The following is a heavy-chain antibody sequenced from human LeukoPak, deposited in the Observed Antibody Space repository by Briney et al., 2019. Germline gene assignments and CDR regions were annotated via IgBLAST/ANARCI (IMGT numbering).Heavy chain of an antibody. D-gene: IGHD6-13*01. CDR3: ARDAAGYDP. J-gene: IGHJ5*02. Sequence: GGSLRLSCAASGFTFSNYWMAWIRHAPGRGLEWVANINKDGSEKYYVDSVRGRFTISRDNAKNSLYLQMNSLGAEDTAVYYCARDAAGYDPWGQGTLVTVSS. V-gene: IGHV3-7*01. CDR1: GFTFSNYW. CDR2: INKDGSEK.